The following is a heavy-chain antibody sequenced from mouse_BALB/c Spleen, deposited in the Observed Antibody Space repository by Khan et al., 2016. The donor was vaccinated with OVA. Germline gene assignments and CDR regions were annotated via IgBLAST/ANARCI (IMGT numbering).Heavy chain of an antibody. V-gene: IGHV2-6-1*01. Sequence: VQLKESGPGLVAPSQSLSITCTISGFSLSSYGIHWVRQPPGQGLEWLVVIWSDGSTTYNSTLKSRLSITKDNSKSQVFLKMNSLQTDDTAIYYCARQPDYHYYVMDYWGQGTSITVSS. CDR2: IWSDGST. J-gene: IGHJ4*01. CDR1: GFSLSSYG. CDR3: ARQPDYHYYVMDY. D-gene: IGHD1-1*02.